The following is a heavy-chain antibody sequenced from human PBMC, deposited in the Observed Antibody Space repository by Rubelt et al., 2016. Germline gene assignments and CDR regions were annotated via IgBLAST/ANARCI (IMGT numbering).Heavy chain of an antibody. Sequence: EWVAVISYDGSDKYYAGSVKGRFTISRENAKNSLYLQMNSLRAGDTAVYYCARWGCSSSWYSRGCFDYWGQGTLVTVSS. J-gene: IGHJ4*02. D-gene: IGHD6-13*01. CDR3: ARWGCSSSWYSRGCFDY. CDR2: ISYDGSDK. V-gene: IGHV3-33*05.